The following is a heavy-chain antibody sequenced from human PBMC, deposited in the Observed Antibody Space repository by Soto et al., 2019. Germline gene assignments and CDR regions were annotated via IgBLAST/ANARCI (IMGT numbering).Heavy chain of an antibody. CDR1: GDSMNSSKW. CDR3: ARVRYNWNYWFFDY. D-gene: IGHD1-7*01. CDR2: VSHSESS. J-gene: IGHJ4*02. Sequence: SSETLSLTCVVSGDSMNSSKWWSWVRQPPGKGLEWIGDVSHSESSNDNPSLKSRVTISLDTSKNQFFLKLNSVTAADTAVYFCARVRYNWNYWFFDYWGQGILVTVSS. V-gene: IGHV4-4*02.